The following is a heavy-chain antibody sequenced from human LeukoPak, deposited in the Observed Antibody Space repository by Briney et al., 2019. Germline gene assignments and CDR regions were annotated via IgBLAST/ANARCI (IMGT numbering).Heavy chain of an antibody. V-gene: IGHV3-30*02. CDR3: AKPSTHDYGDYKGGFDY. D-gene: IGHD4-17*01. CDR2: IRYDGSNK. Sequence: PGGSLRLSCAASGFTFSSYGMHWVRQAPGKGLEWVAFIRYDGSNKYYADSVKGRFTISRDNSKNTLYLQMNSLRAEDTAVYYCAKPSTHDYGDYKGGFDYWGQGTLVTVSS. CDR1: GFTFSSYG. J-gene: IGHJ4*02.